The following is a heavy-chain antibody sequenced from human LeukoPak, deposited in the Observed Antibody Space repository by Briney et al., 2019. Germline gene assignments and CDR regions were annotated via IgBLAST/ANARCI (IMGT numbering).Heavy chain of an antibody. CDR3: VRDQYCSGGSCPYGMDV. D-gene: IGHD2-15*01. CDR1: GFTVSSNY. CDR2: TRNKANSYTT. Sequence: GGSLRLSCAASGFTVSSNYMSWVRQAPGKGLAWVGRTRNKANSYTTEYAASVKGRFTISRDDSKNSLYLQMNSLKTEDTAVYYCVRDQYCSGGSCPYGMDVWGQGTTVTVSS. J-gene: IGHJ6*02. V-gene: IGHV3-72*01.